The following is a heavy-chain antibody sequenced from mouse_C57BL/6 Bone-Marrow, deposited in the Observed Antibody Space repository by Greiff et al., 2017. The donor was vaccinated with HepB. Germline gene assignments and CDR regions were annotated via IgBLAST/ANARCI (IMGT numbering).Heavy chain of an antibody. Sequence: QVQLQQPGAELVKPGASVKLSCKASGYTFTSYWMHWVKQRPGQGLAWIGMIHPNSGSTNYNEKFKSKATLTVDKSSSTAYMQLSSLTSEDSAVYYCARSSSGPTLAWFAYWGQGTLVTVSA. CDR2: IHPNSGST. D-gene: IGHD3-2*02. J-gene: IGHJ3*01. V-gene: IGHV1-64*01. CDR1: GYTFTSYW. CDR3: ARSSSGPTLAWFAY.